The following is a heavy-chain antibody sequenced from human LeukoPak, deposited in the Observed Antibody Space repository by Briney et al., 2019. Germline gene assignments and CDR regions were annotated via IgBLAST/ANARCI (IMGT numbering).Heavy chain of an antibody. CDR1: GFTFSSYS. CDR2: ISSSGTYV. J-gene: IGHJ5*02. CDR3: ARDLGYCSSTGCYNRWFDP. D-gene: IGHD2-2*02. V-gene: IGHV3-21*01. Sequence: GGSLRLSCAASGFTFSSYSINWVRQAPGKGLEWVSSISSSGTYVYYADSVKGRFTISRDNAKNSLYLQMNSLRVEDTAVYYCARDLGYCSSTGCYNRWFDPWGQGTLVTVSS.